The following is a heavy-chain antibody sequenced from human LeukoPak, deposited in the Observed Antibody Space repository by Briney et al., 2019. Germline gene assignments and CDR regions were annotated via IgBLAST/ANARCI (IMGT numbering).Heavy chain of an antibody. J-gene: IGHJ4*02. D-gene: IGHD1-26*01. CDR3: AKGGVGDPPTD. Sequence: GRSLRLSCAASGFTFSSYGMHWVRQAPGKGLEWVAVISYDGSNKYYADSVKGRFTISRDNSKNTLYLQMNSLRAEDTAVYYWAKGGVGDPPTDWGQGTLVTVS. CDR1: GFTFSSYG. CDR2: ISYDGSNK. V-gene: IGHV3-30*18.